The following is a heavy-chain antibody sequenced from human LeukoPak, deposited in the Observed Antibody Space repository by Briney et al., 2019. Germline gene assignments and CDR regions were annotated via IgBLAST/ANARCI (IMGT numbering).Heavy chain of an antibody. CDR2: INHSGTT. CDR1: GGSFSGYD. J-gene: IGHJ4*02. Sequence: SETLSLTCAVYGGSFSGYDWTWIRQPPGKGLQWIGEINHSGTTNYNPSLKSRVTISVDTSQNQFSLKLSSVTAADAAVYYCARARGIVVVVAEDCYFDYWGQGTLVAVSS. D-gene: IGHD2-15*01. V-gene: IGHV4-34*01. CDR3: ARARGIVVVVAEDCYFDY.